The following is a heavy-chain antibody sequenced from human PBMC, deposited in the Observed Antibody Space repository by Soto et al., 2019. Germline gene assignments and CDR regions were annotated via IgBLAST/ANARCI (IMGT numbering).Heavy chain of an antibody. D-gene: IGHD3-10*01. J-gene: IGHJ6*02. Sequence: PGESLKISCKGSGYSFTSYWISWVRQMPGKGLEWMGRIDPSDSYTNYSPSFQGHVTISADKSISTAYLQWSSLKASDTAMYYCARRRRGGRYYYYGMDVWGQGTTVTVSS. V-gene: IGHV5-10-1*01. CDR1: GYSFTSYW. CDR2: IDPSDSYT. CDR3: ARRRRGGRYYYYGMDV.